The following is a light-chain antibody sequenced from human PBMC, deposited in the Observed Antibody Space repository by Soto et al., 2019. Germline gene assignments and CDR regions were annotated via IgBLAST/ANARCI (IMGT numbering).Light chain of an antibody. Sequence: DIVLTQSPCTLSLSPGERATLSCRASQSVSSSYLAWYQQKPGQAPRLLIYGASSRATGIPDRFSGSGSGTDFTLTISRLEPEDFAVYYCQQYGSSLITFGQGTKVDIK. CDR1: QSVSSSY. V-gene: IGKV3-20*01. J-gene: IGKJ1*01. CDR2: GAS. CDR3: QQYGSSLIT.